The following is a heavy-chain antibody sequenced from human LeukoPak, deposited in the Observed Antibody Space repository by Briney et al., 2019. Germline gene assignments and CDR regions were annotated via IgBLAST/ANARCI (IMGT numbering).Heavy chain of an antibody. CDR2: IYYSGST. V-gene: IGHV4-39*07. J-gene: IGHJ4*02. Sequence: PSETLSLTCTVSGGSISSSSYYWGWIRQPPGKGLEWIGSIYYSGSTYYNPSLKSRVTISVDTSKNQFSLKLSSVTAADTAVYYCARGYCSGGSCYFIDYWGQGTLVTVSS. D-gene: IGHD2-15*01. CDR1: GGSISSSSYY. CDR3: ARGYCSGGSCYFIDY.